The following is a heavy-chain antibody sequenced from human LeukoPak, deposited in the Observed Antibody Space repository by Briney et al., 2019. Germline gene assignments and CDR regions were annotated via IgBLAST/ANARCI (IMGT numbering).Heavy chain of an antibody. CDR3: AGAPTGTSRFDY. CDR2: ISGTGAFT. CDR1: GFTFTKYA. D-gene: IGHD3-10*01. J-gene: IGHJ4*02. Sequence: GGSLRLSCAASGFTFTKYAMTWVRQAPGEGLEWVSTISGTGAFTFYADSVKGRFTISRDNSKNTLYLQMNSLRADDTAMYYCAGAPTGTSRFDYWGQETLVTVSS. V-gene: IGHV3-23*01.